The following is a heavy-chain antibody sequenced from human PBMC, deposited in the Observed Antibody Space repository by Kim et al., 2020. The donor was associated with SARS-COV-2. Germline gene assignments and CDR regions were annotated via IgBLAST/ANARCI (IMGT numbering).Heavy chain of an antibody. CDR1: GFSFGDYG. Sequence: GGSLRLSCTASGFSFGDYGMSWFRQAPGKGLEWVAFIRSIHYGGAANYATSVTARFTISRDNSKSIAYLQMNSLMTDDTALYYCVRDGRGYSTDYFRYWGRGTLVTVSS. J-gene: IGHJ4*02. V-gene: IGHV3-49*03. D-gene: IGHD5-18*01. CDR2: IRSIHYGGAA. CDR3: VRDGRGYSTDYFRY.